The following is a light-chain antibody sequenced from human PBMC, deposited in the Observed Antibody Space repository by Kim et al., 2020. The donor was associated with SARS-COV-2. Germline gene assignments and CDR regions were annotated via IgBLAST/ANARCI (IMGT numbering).Light chain of an antibody. Sequence: IQLTQSPSSLSASIGDRVTITCRASQGIASYLAWYQQKAGKAPKLLIYGASTLQSGVPSRFSGRGSGTDFTLTISSLQPEDFATYYCQYLEGYPLTFGQGTQVEIK. J-gene: IGKJ5*01. CDR2: GAS. V-gene: IGKV1-9*01. CDR3: QYLEGYPLT. CDR1: QGIASY.